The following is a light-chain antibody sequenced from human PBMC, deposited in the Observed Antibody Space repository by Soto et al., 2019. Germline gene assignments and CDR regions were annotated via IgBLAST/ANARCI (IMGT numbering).Light chain of an antibody. J-gene: IGKJ2*01. Sequence: DIQMTQSPSSLSVSVGDRVTITCRASQSINTYLNWYQQKPGKAPKLLIYAASSLQSGVPSRFSGSGSGTDFTLTISSLQPEDFATYYCQQSYSTPQTFGQGTKLEIK. CDR1: QSINTY. V-gene: IGKV1-39*01. CDR2: AAS. CDR3: QQSYSTPQT.